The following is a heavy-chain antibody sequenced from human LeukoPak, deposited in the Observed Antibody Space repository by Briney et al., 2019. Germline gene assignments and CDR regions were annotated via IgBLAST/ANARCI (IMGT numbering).Heavy chain of an antibody. CDR1: GGSISSYY. CDR2: IYYSGST. Sequence: KPSETLSLTCTVSGGSISSYYWSWIRQPPGKGLEWIGYIYYSGSTNYNPSLKSRVTISVDTSKNQFSLKLSSVTAADTAVYYCAGTYYYDSSGRDYWGQGTLVTVSS. CDR3: AGTYYYDSSGRDY. V-gene: IGHV4-59*08. J-gene: IGHJ4*02. D-gene: IGHD3-22*01.